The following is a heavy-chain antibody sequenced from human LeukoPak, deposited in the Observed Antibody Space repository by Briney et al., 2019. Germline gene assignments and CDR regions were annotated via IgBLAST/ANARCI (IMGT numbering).Heavy chain of an antibody. V-gene: IGHV3-11*06. Sequence: PGGSLRLSCAASGFTFSDYYMSWIRQAPGKGLEWVSYISSISSYTNYADSVKGRFTISRDNAKNSLYLQMNSLRAEDTAVYYCARDWEGIAADWGQGTLVTVSS. D-gene: IGHD6-13*01. CDR1: GFTFSDYY. CDR2: ISSISSYT. CDR3: ARDWEGIAAD. J-gene: IGHJ4*02.